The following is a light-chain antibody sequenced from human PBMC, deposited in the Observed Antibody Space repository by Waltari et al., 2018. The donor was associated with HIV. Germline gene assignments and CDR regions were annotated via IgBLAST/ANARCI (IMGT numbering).Light chain of an antibody. J-gene: IGKJ1*01. CDR3: QQYDTWRRT. CDR2: GAS. V-gene: IGKV3-15*01. CDR1: QSVKSN. Sequence: ETATTAPPATLPVSPGERDIHPSRASQSVKSNLAWYHQKPGQAPVLLMYGASTRATGTPARFSGSGSGTEFTLTISDLHSEDSAVYYCQQYDTWRRTFGRGTKVEFK.